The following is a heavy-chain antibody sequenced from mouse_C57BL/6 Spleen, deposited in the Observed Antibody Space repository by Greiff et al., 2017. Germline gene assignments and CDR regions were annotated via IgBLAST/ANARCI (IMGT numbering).Heavy chain of an antibody. CDR1: GFSFSDYG. D-gene: IGHD1-1*01. V-gene: IGHV5-17*01. CDR3: AMSPHYYGSSYGYFDV. CDR2: ISSGSSTI. Sequence: EVQRVESGGGLVKPGGSLKLSCAASGFSFSDYGMHWVRQAPEKGLEWVAYISSGSSTIYYAATVKGRFTISSDNAKNTLFMQMTSLRSADTAMYYCAMSPHYYGSSYGYFDVWGTGTTVTVSS. J-gene: IGHJ1*03.